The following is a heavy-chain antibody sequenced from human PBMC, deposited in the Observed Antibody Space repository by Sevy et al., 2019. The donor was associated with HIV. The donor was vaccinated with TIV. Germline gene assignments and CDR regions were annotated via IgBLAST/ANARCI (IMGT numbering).Heavy chain of an antibody. Sequence: ASVKVSCKASGYTFTGDYLHWVRQAPGQGLEWMGRVYPNSGGTNYAQKFQGRFTMTRDTSISPAYMELNRLTSDDTAVYYCARDGGGGTTNSGMDVWGQGTTVTVSS. J-gene: IGHJ6*02. D-gene: IGHD1-7*01. CDR2: VYPNSGGT. CDR1: GYTFTGDY. CDR3: ARDGGGGTTNSGMDV. V-gene: IGHV1-2*06.